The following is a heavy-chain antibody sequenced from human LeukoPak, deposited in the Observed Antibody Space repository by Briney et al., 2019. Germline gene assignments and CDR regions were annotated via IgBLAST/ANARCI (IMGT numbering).Heavy chain of an antibody. CDR1: GFTFSSYS. V-gene: IGHV3-21*01. Sequence: GGSLRLSCAASGFTFSSYSMNWVRQAPGKGLEWVSSISSSSSYIYYADSAKGRFTISRDNAKNSLYLQMNSLRAEDTAVYYRARDPGHYYYGMDVWGQGTTVTVSS. CDR2: ISSSSSYI. J-gene: IGHJ6*02. CDR3: ARDPGHYYYGMDV.